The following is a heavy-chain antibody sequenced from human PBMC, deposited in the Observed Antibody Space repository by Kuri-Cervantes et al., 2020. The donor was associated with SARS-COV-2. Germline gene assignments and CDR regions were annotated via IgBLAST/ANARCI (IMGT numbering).Heavy chain of an antibody. CDR2: MNPNSGNT. CDR1: VYTFTSYD. CDR3: ARSVREYDFWSGYPNWFDP. D-gene: IGHD3-3*01. Sequence: ASVKVSCQASVYTFTSYDINWVRQATGQGLEWMGWMNPNSGNTGYAQKFQGRVTMTTDTSTSTAYMELRSLRSDDTAVYYCARSVREYDFWSGYPNWFDPWGQGTLVTVSS. J-gene: IGHJ5*02. V-gene: IGHV1-8*02.